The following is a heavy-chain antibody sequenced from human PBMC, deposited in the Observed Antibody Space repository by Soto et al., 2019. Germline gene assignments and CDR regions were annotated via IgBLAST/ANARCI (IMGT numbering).Heavy chain of an antibody. V-gene: IGHV4-34*01. CDR1: GGSFSGYY. J-gene: IGHJ4*02. CDR2: INHSGST. Sequence: SETLSLTCAVYGGSFSGYYWSWIRQPPGKGLEWIGEINHSGSTNYNPSLKSRVTISVDTSKNQFSLKLSSVTAADTAVYYCARSIRRRTTELDYWGQGTLVTVSS. CDR3: ARSIRRRTTELDY.